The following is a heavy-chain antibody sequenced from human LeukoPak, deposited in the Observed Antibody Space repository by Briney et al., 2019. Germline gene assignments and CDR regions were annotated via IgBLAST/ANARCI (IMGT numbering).Heavy chain of an antibody. CDR2: ISYDGSNK. CDR3: AKGLKKQWLANWFDP. Sequence: GRSLRLSCAASGFTFSSYGMHWVRRAPGKGLEWVAVISYDGSNKYYADSVKGRFTISRDNSKNTLYLQMNSLRAEDTAVYYCAKGLKKQWLANWFDPWGQGTLVTVSS. CDR1: GFTFSSYG. J-gene: IGHJ5*02. D-gene: IGHD6-19*01. V-gene: IGHV3-30*18.